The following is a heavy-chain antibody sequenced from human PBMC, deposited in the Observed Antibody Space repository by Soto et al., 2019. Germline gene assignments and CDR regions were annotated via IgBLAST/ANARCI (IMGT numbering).Heavy chain of an antibody. CDR3: ARDRSYDSSGSFDY. CDR2: ISSSSSYT. J-gene: IGHJ4*02. D-gene: IGHD3-22*01. Sequence: GSLRRSCAASGFTFSDYYMSWIRQAPGKGLEWVSYISSSSSYTNYADSVKGRFTISRDNAKNSLYLQMNSLRAEDTAVYYCARDRSYDSSGSFDYWGQGTLVTVSS. CDR1: GFTFSDYY. V-gene: IGHV3-11*06.